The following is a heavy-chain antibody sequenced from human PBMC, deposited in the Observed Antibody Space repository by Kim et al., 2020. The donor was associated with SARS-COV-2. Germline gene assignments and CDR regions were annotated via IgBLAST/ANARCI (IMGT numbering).Heavy chain of an antibody. J-gene: IGHJ4*02. CDR3: ARAGMVRGLYRFDY. CDR1: GFTFSDHY. V-gene: IGHV3-72*01. Sequence: GGSLRLSCAASGFTFSDHYMDRVRQAPGKGLEWVARTRNKANSYTTEYAASVKGRFTISRDDSKNSLYLQMNSLKTEDTAVYFCARAGMVRGLYRFDYWGQGTLVTVSS. D-gene: IGHD3-10*01. CDR2: TRNKANSYTT.